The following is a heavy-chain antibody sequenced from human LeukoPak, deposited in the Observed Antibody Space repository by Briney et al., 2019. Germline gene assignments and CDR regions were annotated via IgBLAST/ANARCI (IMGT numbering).Heavy chain of an antibody. J-gene: IGHJ4*02. Sequence: SGTLSLTCAVSGGSISSSNWWSWVRQPPGKGLEWIGEIYHSGSTNYNPSLKSRVTISVDKSKNQFSLKLSSVTAADTAVYYCARLRYSSGWLQDYWGQGTLVTVSS. V-gene: IGHV4-4*02. CDR1: GGSISSSNW. CDR2: IYHSGST. CDR3: ARLRYSSGWLQDY. D-gene: IGHD6-19*01.